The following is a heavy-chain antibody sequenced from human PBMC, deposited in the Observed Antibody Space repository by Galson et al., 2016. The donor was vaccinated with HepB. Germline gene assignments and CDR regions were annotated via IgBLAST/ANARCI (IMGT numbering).Heavy chain of an antibody. Sequence: EPLSLTCSVSVGSVSGNYWSWIRPRPGKGLEWIGCIYYSGYSNSSPSLRSRVTMSVDPSKNQFSLRLSSVTAADTAIYYCAKHIDVVPTGRSFEYWGQGALVTVSS. D-gene: IGHD2-15*01. CDR3: AKHIDVVPTGRSFEY. CDR2: IYYSGYS. J-gene: IGHJ4*02. CDR1: VGSVSGNY. V-gene: IGHV4-59*08.